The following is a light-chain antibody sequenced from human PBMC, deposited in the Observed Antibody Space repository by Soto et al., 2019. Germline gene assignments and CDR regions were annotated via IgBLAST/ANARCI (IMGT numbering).Light chain of an antibody. CDR2: GAS. CDR1: QSVGSSY. CDR3: HQYGTSPYT. Sequence: EIVLTQSPGTLSLSPGDRATLSCRASQSVGSSYLAWYQQKPGQAPRLLIYGASSRATGIPDRFSGSGSGTDFTLTIRRLEPEDFAVYYCHQYGTSPYTFGQGTKLEIK. J-gene: IGKJ2*01. V-gene: IGKV3-20*01.